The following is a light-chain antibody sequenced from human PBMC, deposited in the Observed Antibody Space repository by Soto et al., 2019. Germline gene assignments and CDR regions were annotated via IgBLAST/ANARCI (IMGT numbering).Light chain of an antibody. CDR1: QSVSSY. J-gene: IGKJ3*01. V-gene: IGKV3-11*01. CDR3: QQRSNWPPRFT. CDR2: DAS. Sequence: DIVLTQSPATLSFSPGERATLSCRASQSVSSYLAWYQQKPGQAPRLLIYDASNRATGIPARFSGSGSGTDFTLTISSLEPEDFAVYYCQQRSNWPPRFTFGPGTKVDIK.